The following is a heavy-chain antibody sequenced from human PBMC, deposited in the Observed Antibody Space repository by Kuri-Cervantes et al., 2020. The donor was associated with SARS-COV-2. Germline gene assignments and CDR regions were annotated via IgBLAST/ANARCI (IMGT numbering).Heavy chain of an antibody. J-gene: IGHJ2*01. CDR2: IYYSGST. Sequence: LSLCCTVSGGSISSYYWSWIRQPPGKGLEWIGYIYYSGSTNYNPSLKSRVTISVDTSKNQFSLKLSSVTAADTAVYYCARDRPWQGYFDLWGRGTLVTVSS. CDR1: GGSISSYY. CDR3: ARDRPWQGYFDL. V-gene: IGHV4-59*12.